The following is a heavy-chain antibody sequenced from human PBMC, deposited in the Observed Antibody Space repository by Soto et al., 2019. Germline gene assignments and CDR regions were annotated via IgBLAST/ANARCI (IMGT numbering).Heavy chain of an antibody. V-gene: IGHV1-69*05. CDR2: IIPIFGTA. Sequence: QVQLVQSGAEVKKPGSSVKVSCKASGGTFSSYAITWVRQAPGQGLEWMGGIIPIFGTANYAQKFQGRATLXXDEATSTAYMELSSLRSEDTAVYYCATEGDGSGSYYYGMDVWGQGTTVTVSS. CDR3: ATEGDGSGSYYYGMDV. D-gene: IGHD3-22*01. J-gene: IGHJ6*02. CDR1: GGTFSSYA.